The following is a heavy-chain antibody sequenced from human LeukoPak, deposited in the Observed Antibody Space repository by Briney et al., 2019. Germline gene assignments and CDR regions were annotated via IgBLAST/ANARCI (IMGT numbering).Heavy chain of an antibody. J-gene: IGHJ4*02. V-gene: IGHV3-23*01. Sequence: GGSLRLSCAASGFTFGNYAMNWVRQAPGKGLELVSTVSGDVDTTFYADSVKGRFTISRDNSKNTLFLQMNSLRAEDTALYYCAKDVGYCSVGSCYGFDFWGQGALVTVSS. CDR2: VSGDVDTT. CDR3: AKDVGYCSVGSCYGFDF. CDR1: GFTFGNYA. D-gene: IGHD2-15*01.